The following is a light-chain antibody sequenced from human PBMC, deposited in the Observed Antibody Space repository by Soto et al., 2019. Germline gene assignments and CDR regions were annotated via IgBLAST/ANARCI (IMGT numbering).Light chain of an antibody. J-gene: IGKJ1*01. CDR1: QTITSSN. Sequence: EVVLTQSPGTLSLSPGERATLSCRASQTITSSNLAWYQQKPGQTPRLLIYGASTRATGVPDRFSGSGSGTDFTLTISGLEPEDFALYYCQQYASSSWMFGQGTKVEIK. CDR2: GAS. CDR3: QQYASSSWM. V-gene: IGKV3-20*01.